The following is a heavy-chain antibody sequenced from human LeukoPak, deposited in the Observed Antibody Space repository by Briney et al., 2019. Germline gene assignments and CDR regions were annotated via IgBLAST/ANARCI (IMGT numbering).Heavy chain of an antibody. D-gene: IGHD1-7*01. V-gene: IGHV3-30-3*01. CDR2: ISKDGSDK. CDR1: GFTFSDYA. CDR3: ARDYWWNYDY. Sequence: GALRLSCAASGFTFSDYAMHWVRQAPGKGLEWVAVISKDGSDKYYPGSVRGRFTISRDNSKNTIYLQMDSLRAEDTAIYYCARDYWWNYDYWGQGTLVTVSS. J-gene: IGHJ4*02.